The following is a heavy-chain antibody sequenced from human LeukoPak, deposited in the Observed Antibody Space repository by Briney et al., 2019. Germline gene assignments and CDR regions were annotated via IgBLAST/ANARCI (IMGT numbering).Heavy chain of an antibody. CDR1: GGSISSSSYY. Sequence: SETLSLTCTVSGGSISSSSYYWGWIRQPPGKGLEWIWSIYYSGSTYYNPSLKSRVTISVDTSKNQFSLKLSSVTAADTAVYYCARPGRGGDYYYYMDVWGKGTTVTVSS. CDR2: IYYSGST. J-gene: IGHJ6*03. CDR3: ARPGRGGDYYYYMDV. D-gene: IGHD2-21*01. V-gene: IGHV4-39*01.